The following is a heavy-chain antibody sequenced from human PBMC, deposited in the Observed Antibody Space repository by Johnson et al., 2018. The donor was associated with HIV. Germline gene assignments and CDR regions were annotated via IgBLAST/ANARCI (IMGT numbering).Heavy chain of an antibody. V-gene: IGHV3-7*01. CDR3: ARACRDGYTCDAFDI. CDR2: IKEDGTEK. J-gene: IGHJ3*02. D-gene: IGHD5-24*01. CDR1: GFTFSNYW. Sequence: VQLVESGGALVQPGGSLGLSCAVSGFTFSNYWMSWVRQAPGKGLEWVANIKEDGTEKHYVDSVKGRFTISRDNAKNLLYLQMNSRRAEDTAVYYCARACRDGYTCDAFDIWGQGTMVTVSS.